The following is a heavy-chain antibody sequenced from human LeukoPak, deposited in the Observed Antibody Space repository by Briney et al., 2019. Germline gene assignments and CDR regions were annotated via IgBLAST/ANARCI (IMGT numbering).Heavy chain of an antibody. J-gene: IGHJ4*02. Sequence: PSETLSLTCTVSGGSITSPYWSWIRQPPGKGLEWIGYIYYSGSTNYNPSLKSRVTISVDTSKNQFSLKLSSVTAADTAVYYCARSEGIAAAAPFDYWGQGTLVTVSS. CDR2: IYYSGST. V-gene: IGHV4-59*11. CDR3: ARSEGIAAAAPFDY. CDR1: GGSITSPY. D-gene: IGHD6-13*01.